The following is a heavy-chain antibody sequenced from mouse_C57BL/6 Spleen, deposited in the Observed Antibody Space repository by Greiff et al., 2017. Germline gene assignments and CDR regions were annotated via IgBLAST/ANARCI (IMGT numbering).Heavy chain of an antibody. V-gene: IGHV6-3*01. CDR2: IRLKSDNYAT. D-gene: IGHD2-3*01. Sequence: DVKLVESGGGLVQPGGSMKLSCVASGFTFSNYWMNWVRQSPEKGLEWVAQIRLKSDNYATHYAESVKGRFTISRDDSKSSVYLQMNNLRAEDTGIYYCTGGDGYYPYWYFDVWGTGTTVTVSS. CDR3: TGGDGYYPYWYFDV. J-gene: IGHJ1*03. CDR1: GFTFSNYW.